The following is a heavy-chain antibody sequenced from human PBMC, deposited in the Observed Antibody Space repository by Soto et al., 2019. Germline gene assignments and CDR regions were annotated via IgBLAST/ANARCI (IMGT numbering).Heavy chain of an antibody. J-gene: IGHJ6*02. Sequence: SVKVSCKASGGTFSSYAISWVRQAPGQGLEWMGGIIPIFGTANYAQKFQGRVTITADKSTSTAYMELSSLRSEDTAGYYCARGGEYYYYYGMDVWGQGTTVTVSS. D-gene: IGHD3-16*01. CDR2: IIPIFGTA. CDR3: ARGGEYYYYYGMDV. V-gene: IGHV1-69*06. CDR1: GGTFSSYA.